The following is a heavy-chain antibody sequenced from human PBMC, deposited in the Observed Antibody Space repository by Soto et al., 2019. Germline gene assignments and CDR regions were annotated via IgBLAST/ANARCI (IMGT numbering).Heavy chain of an antibody. CDR1: GFTFNIYA. J-gene: IGHJ1*01. D-gene: IGHD3-22*01. Sequence: EVQLLESGGGLVQPGGSLRLSCAASGFTFNIYAMSWVRQAPGKGLEWVSAISGSGGGTYYADSVEGRFTISRDNSNNPLYLQMSSLRAEDTAVYYCAKCGYDSSGRLLRYFPHWGQGTLVTVSS. CDR3: AKCGYDSSGRLLRYFPH. V-gene: IGHV3-23*01. CDR2: ISGSGGGT.